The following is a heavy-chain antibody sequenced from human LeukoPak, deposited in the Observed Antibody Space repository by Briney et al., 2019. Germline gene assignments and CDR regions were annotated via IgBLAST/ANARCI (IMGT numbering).Heavy chain of an antibody. V-gene: IGHV3-23*01. Sequence: QPGGSLRLSCAASGFTFSNFGMHWVRQAPGKGLEWVSGIRVSGSTYYPDSVTGRFTISRDNSENTLYLQMSGLRAEDTAIYYCAKGTGDTAYYFDFWGQGVLVTVSS. D-gene: IGHD7-27*01. J-gene: IGHJ4*02. CDR1: GFTFSNFG. CDR3: AKGTGDTAYYFDF. CDR2: IRVSGST.